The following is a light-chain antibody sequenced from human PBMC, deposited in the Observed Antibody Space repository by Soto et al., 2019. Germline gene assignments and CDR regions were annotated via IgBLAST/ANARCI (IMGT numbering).Light chain of an antibody. CDR3: HHHSDTAPT. J-gene: IGKJ4*01. V-gene: IGKV3-20*01. CDR1: QSVDSTY. CDR2: AAS. Sequence: IVLTQSPGTLSLPPGETVTLSCRASQSVDSTYLAWYQHKPGQGPRLLIYAASSRATGIPDRISGSGSGTDFSLTISRLEPDYSAVYYCHHHSDTAPTFGGGTKVEIK.